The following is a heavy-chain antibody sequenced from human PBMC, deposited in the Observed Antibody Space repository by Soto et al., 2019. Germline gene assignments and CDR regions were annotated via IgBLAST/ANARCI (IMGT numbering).Heavy chain of an antibody. V-gene: IGHV1-69*08. CDR3: ARAVSIQVPAPLGS. Sequence: QVQLVQSGAEVKKPGSSVKVPCKVSGGTFSSYTITWVRQAPGQGLKWMGRIVPILDKTNYAPEFQGRLTITADKSSTTAFMELSGLRFEDSAIYYCARAVSIQVPAPLGSWGQGTLVTVSS. CDR1: GGTFSSYT. CDR2: IVPILDKT. J-gene: IGHJ5*02. D-gene: IGHD2-2*01.